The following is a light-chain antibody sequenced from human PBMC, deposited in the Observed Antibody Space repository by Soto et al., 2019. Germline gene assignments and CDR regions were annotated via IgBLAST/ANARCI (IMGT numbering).Light chain of an antibody. CDR2: GAS. J-gene: IGKJ1*01. CDR3: QQYGTSPVT. Sequence: EIVLTQSPGTLSLSPGERATLSCRASQTVRSSYLAWYQQKPGQAPRLLIYGASSRATGISDRFSGSGSGTDFTLTISRLESEDFAMYYCQQYGTSPVTFGQRTKVEIK. V-gene: IGKV3-20*01. CDR1: QTVRSSY.